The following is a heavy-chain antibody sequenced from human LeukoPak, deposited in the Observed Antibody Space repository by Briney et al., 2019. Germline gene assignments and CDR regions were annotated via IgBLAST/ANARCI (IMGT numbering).Heavy chain of an antibody. CDR1: GFTFSSYS. CDR2: ISSSSSYI. V-gene: IGHV3-21*01. Sequence: GGSLRLSCAASGFTFSSYSMNWVRQAPGKGLEWVSSISSSSSYIYYADSVKGRFTISRDNAKNSLYLQMNSLRAEDTAVYYCANHGSGYNFDYWGQGTLITVSS. CDR3: ANHGSGYNFDY. D-gene: IGHD5-12*01. J-gene: IGHJ4*02.